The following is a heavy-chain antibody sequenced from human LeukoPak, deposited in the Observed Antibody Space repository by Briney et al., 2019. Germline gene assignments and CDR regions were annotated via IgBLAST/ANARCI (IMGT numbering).Heavy chain of an antibody. Sequence: GGSLRLSCTASGFTFGDYAMSWVRQAPGTGLEWVGFIRSKAYGGTTESAASVKGRFTISRDDSKSIAYLQMNSLRAEDTAVYYCAKDRADSYYDSSGYWDYWGQGTLVTVSS. J-gene: IGHJ4*02. CDR1: GFTFGDYA. D-gene: IGHD3-22*01. V-gene: IGHV3-49*04. CDR2: IRSKAYGGTT. CDR3: AKDRADSYYDSSGYWDY.